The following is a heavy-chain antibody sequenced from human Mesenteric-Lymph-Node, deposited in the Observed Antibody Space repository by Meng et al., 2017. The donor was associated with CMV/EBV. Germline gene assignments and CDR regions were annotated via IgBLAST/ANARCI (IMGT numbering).Heavy chain of an antibody. D-gene: IGHD5-12*01. Sequence: SCKASGYTFTSYAMHWVRQAPGQRLEWMGWINAGNGNTKYSQKFQGRVTIARDTSASTAYMELSSLRSEDTAVYYCTTDWGGHDFLDYWGQGTLVTVSS. CDR1: GYTFTSYA. CDR2: INAGNGNT. J-gene: IGHJ4*02. CDR3: TTDWGGHDFLDY. V-gene: IGHV1-3*01.